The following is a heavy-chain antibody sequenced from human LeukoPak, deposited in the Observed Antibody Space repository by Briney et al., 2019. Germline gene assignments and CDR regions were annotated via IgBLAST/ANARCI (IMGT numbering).Heavy chain of an antibody. D-gene: IGHD6-13*01. CDR1: GFAFSSYA. CDR2: ISYDGSNK. J-gene: IGHJ4*02. Sequence: GGSLRLSCAASGFAFSSYAMHWVRQAPGKGLEWVAVISYDGSNKYYADSVKGRFTISRDNSKNTLYLQMNSLRAEDTAVYYCAGSAVSSSWSFNYHGSDYWGQGTLVTVSS. CDR3: AGSAVSSSWSFNYHGSDY. V-gene: IGHV3-30-3*01.